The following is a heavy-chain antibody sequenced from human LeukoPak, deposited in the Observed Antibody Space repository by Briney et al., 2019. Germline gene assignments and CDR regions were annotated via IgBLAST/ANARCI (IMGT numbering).Heavy chain of an antibody. V-gene: IGHV1-24*01. CDR3: ARVYDSSGYYSDY. CDR1: GYTLTELS. D-gene: IGHD3-22*01. Sequence: ASVKVSCKVSGYTLTELSMHWVRQAPGKGLEWMGGFDPEDGETIYAQKFQGRVTMTRNTSISTAYMELSSLRSEDTAVYYCARVYDSSGYYSDYWGQGTLVTVSS. CDR2: FDPEDGET. J-gene: IGHJ4*02.